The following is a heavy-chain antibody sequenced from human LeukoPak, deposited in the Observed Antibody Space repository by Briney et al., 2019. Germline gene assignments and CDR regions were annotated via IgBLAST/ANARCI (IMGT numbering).Heavy chain of an antibody. CDR1: GGSFSGYY. J-gene: IGHJ4*02. D-gene: IGHD3-16*01. CDR2: INHSGST. Sequence: SETLSLTCAVYGGSFSGYYWSWIRQPPGKGLEWIGEINHSGSTNYNPSLKSRVTISVDTSKNQFSLKLSSVTAADTAVYYCARVIKAHKIYYFDYWGQGTLVTVSS. CDR3: ARVIKAHKIYYFDY. V-gene: IGHV4-34*01.